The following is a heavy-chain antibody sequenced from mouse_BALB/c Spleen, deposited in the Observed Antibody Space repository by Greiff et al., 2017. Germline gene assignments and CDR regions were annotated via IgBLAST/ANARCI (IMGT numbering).Heavy chain of an antibody. V-gene: IGHV1S137*01. J-gene: IGHJ3*01. CDR3: ARELWSRRGFAY. D-gene: IGHD1-1*02. CDR2: ISTYYGDA. Sequence: VQVVESGAELVRPGVSVKISCKGSGYTFTDYAMHWVKQSHAKSLEWIGVISTYYGDASYNQKFKGKATMTVDKSSSTAYMELARLTSEDSAIYYCARELWSRRGFAYWGQGTLVTVSA. CDR1: GYTFTDYA.